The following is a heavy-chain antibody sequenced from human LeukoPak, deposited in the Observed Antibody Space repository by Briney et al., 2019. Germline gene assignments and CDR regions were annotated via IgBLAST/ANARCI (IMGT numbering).Heavy chain of an antibody. D-gene: IGHD5-24*01. V-gene: IGHV1-46*01. CDR3: ARTRDDYTHADY. CDR1: GYTFTSYN. CDR2: INPSGGST. J-gene: IGHJ4*02. Sequence: ASVKVFCKASGYTFTSYNMHWVRQAPGQGLEWMGIINPSGGSTSYAQKFQGRVTMTRDTSTSTVYMELSSLRSEDTAVYYCARTRDDYTHADYWGQGTLVTVSS.